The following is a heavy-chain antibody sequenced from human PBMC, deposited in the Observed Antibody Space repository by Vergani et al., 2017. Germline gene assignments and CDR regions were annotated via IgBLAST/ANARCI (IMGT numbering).Heavy chain of an antibody. CDR2: ISGSGGST. CDR1: GFTFSSYE. CDR3: ARSDADMKGNTYYYYYMDV. V-gene: IGHV3-23*04. J-gene: IGHJ6*03. D-gene: IGHD2-15*01. Sequence: EVQLVESGGGLVQPGGSLRLSCAASGFTFSSYEMNWVRQAPGKGLEWVSAISGSGGSTYYADSVKGRFTISRDNSKNTLYLQMNSLRAEDTAVYYCARSDADMKGNTYYYYYMDVWGKGTTVTVSS.